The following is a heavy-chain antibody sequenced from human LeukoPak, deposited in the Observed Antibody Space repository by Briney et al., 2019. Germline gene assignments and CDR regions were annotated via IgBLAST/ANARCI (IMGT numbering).Heavy chain of an antibody. D-gene: IGHD6-13*01. Sequence: GGSLRLSYAASGFTFSTYWMHWVRQVPGKGLVWVSRINSDGNIITYADSVKGRFTISRDNARNMVYLQMNSLRAEDTAVYYCVAGMGNYWGQGTLVPV. V-gene: IGHV3-74*01. CDR1: GFTFSTYW. J-gene: IGHJ4*02. CDR3: VAGMGNY. CDR2: INSDGNII.